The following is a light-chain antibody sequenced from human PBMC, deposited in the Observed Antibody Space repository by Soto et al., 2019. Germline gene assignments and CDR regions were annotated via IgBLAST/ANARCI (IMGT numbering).Light chain of an antibody. CDR2: AAS. Sequence: DIQMTQSPSSLSASVGDSVTFTCRASQSISNYFNWYQQKPGKAPTLLIYAASSLQSGVPSRFSGSGSGTDFTLTISSLQPEDFATYYCQQSYSTPHTFGQGTKLQIK. CDR1: QSISNY. V-gene: IGKV1-39*01. CDR3: QQSYSTPHT. J-gene: IGKJ2*01.